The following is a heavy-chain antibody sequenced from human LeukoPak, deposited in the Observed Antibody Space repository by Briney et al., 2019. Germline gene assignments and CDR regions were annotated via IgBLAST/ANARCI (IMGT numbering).Heavy chain of an antibody. V-gene: IGHV4-4*02. CDR1: GGSISSSNW. J-gene: IGHJ4*02. CDR3: ARGLAVAGTPYYFDY. CDR2: IYHSGST. Sequence: PSGTLSLTCAVSGGSISSSNWWSWVRQPPGKGLEWIGEIYHSGSTNYNPSLKSRVTISVDKSKNQFSLKLGSVTAADTAVYYCARGLAVAGTPYYFDYWGQGTLVTVSS. D-gene: IGHD6-19*01.